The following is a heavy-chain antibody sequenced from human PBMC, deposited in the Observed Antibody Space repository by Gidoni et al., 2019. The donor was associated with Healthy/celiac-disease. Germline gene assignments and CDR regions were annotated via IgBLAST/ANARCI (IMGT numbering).Heavy chain of an antibody. D-gene: IGHD6-13*01. V-gene: IGHV3-49*03. CDR1: GFTFGDYA. CDR3: TRDQSQQLARDGGIYYYGMDV. CDR2: IRSKAYGGTT. Sequence: EVQLVESGGGLVQPGRSLRLSCTASGFTFGDYAMSWFRQAPGKGLEWVGFIRSKAYGGTTEYAASVKGRFTISRDDSKSIAYLQMNSLKTEDTAVYYCTRDQSQQLARDGGIYYYGMDVWGQGTTVTVSS. J-gene: IGHJ6*02.